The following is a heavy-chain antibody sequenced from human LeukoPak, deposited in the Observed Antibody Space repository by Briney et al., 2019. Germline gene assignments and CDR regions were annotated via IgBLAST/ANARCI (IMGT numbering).Heavy chain of an antibody. CDR1: GFTFSSHW. Sequence: GGSLRLSCAASGFTFSSHWMSWVRQAPGKGLEWVAKIKQDGSEKYYVDSVKGRFTISRDNTKNSLYLQMNGLRAEDTAVYYCAKEVHGMDVWGQGTTVTVSS. CDR3: AKEVHGMDV. D-gene: IGHD3-10*01. V-gene: IGHV3-7*01. CDR2: IKQDGSEK. J-gene: IGHJ6*02.